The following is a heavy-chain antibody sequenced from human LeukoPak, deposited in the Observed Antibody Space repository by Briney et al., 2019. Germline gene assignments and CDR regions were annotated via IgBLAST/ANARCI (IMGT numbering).Heavy chain of an antibody. V-gene: IGHV1-69*05. J-gene: IGHJ5*02. CDR2: IIPIFGTA. CDR3: AGSPPEIVVVPAAMFGWFDP. D-gene: IGHD2-2*01. Sequence: SVKVSGKASGGTFSSYAISWGRQAPGQGLEWRGGIIPIFGTANYAQKFQGRVTITTDESTSTAYMELSSLRSEDTAVYYCAGSPPEIVVVPAAMFGWFDPWGQGTLVTVSS. CDR1: GGTFSSYA.